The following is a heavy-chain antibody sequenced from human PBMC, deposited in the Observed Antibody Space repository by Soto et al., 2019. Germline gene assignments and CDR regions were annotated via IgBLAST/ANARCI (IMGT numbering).Heavy chain of an antibody. CDR3: ASYSAYYYDSSGSRRAFDI. CDR1: GYPLTELS. J-gene: IGHJ3*02. Sequence: XSVKVSCKVSGYPLTELSMHWVRQAPGKGLEWMGGFDPEDGETIYAQKFQGRVTMTEDTSTDTAYMELSSLRSEDTAVYYCASYSAYYYDSSGSRRAFDIWGQGTMVTVSS. V-gene: IGHV1-24*01. D-gene: IGHD3-22*01. CDR2: FDPEDGET.